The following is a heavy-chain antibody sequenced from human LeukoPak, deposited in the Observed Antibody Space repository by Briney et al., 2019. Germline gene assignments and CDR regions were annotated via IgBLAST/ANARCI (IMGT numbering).Heavy chain of an antibody. D-gene: IGHD3-22*01. CDR1: GFTFSSYG. CDR3: AKDTTYYYDSSGYYLGY. J-gene: IGHJ4*02. V-gene: IGHV3-30*18. CDR2: ISYDGSNK. Sequence: PGGSLRLSCAASGFTFSSYGMHWVRQAPGKGLEWVAVISYDGSNKYYADSVKGRFTISRDNSKNTLYLQMNSLRAEDTAVYYCAKDTTYYYDSSGYYLGYWGQGTLVTVSS.